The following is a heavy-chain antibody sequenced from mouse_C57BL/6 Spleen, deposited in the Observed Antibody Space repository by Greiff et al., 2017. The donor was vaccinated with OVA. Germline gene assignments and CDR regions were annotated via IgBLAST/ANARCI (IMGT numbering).Heavy chain of an antibody. V-gene: IGHV3-6*01. Sequence: EVQLQESGPGLVKPSQSLSLTCSVTGYSITSGYYWNWIRQFPGNKLEWMGYISYDGSNNYNPSLKNRISITRDTSKNQFFLKLNSVTTEDTATYYCARGYDYDDPSYWGQGTSVTVSS. D-gene: IGHD2-4*01. CDR3: ARGYDYDDPSY. CDR2: ISYDGSN. CDR1: GYSITSGYY. J-gene: IGHJ4*01.